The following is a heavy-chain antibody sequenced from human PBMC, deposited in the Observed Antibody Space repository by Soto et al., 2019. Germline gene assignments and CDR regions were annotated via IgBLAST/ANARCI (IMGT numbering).Heavy chain of an antibody. CDR1: GFSLTTSGLG. CDR2: IYWDDDQ. V-gene: IGHV2-5*02. CDR3: AHTASPRVVDH. J-gene: IGHJ4*02. Sequence: QITLKESGPPLVKPTQTLTLTCTFSGFSLTTSGLGVGWIRQPPGKALEWLALIYWDDDQRYSPSMKSRLTICEDTSKNRVVLTVTNMVPVDTATYYCAHTASPRVVDHWGPGTLVTVSS.